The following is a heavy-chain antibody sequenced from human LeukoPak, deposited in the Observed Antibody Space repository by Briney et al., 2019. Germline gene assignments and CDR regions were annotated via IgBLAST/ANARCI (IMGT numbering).Heavy chain of an antibody. J-gene: IGHJ4*02. CDR3: ADLGTSD. CDR1: GFRFSSQW. Sequence: TGGPLRLSCAVSGFRFSSQWMTWVRQAPGTGLEWVATINSDGSAKYHVDSVKGRFTISRDNAKNLVYLQMSTLRAEDTAVYYCADLGTSDCGQGTLVTVSS. V-gene: IGHV3-7*01. D-gene: IGHD1-7*01. CDR2: INSDGSAK.